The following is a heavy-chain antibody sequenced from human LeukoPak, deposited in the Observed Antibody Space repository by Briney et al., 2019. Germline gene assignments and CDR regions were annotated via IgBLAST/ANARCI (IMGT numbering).Heavy chain of an antibody. CDR2: IYYRGST. CDR3: ARASYGDYNFDY. J-gene: IGHJ4*02. D-gene: IGHD4-17*01. CDR1: GGSISSYY. Sequence: SETLSLTCTVSGGSISSYYWSWIRQPPGKGLEWIGYIYYRGSTNYNPSLKSRVTMSVDTSKNQFSLKLTSVTAADTAVYYCARASYGDYNFDYWGQGTLVTVSS. V-gene: IGHV4-59*12.